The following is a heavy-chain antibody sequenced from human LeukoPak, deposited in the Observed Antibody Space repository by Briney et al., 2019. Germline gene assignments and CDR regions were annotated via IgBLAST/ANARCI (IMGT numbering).Heavy chain of an antibody. CDR1: GLTFRRYA. D-gene: IGHD3-3*01. CDR2: ISGSGGST. CDR3: AKDKTHDFWSGAFFDY. V-gene: IGHV3-23*01. Sequence: GGSLRLSCAASGLTFRRYAMRWVGQAAGKGREWVAAISGSGGSTYYADCVKGRFTIYRENSKKTLYMQKNRVRAEDMAVYYCAKDKTHDFWSGAFFDYWGQGTLVTVSS. J-gene: IGHJ4*02.